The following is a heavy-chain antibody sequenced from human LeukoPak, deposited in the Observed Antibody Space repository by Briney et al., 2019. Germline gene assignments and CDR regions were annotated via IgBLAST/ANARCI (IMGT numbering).Heavy chain of an antibody. D-gene: IGHD3-22*01. CDR3: GGVVGRSSGHPKPDYYYYGMDV. Sequence: SETLSLTCSVSGDSMEIDYWNWIRQPAGKGLEWIGRFYNSGSTNYSPSLKSRVTISVDTSKNQFSLKLSSVTAADTAVYYCGGVVGRSSGHPKPDYYYYGMDVWGQGTTVTVSS. J-gene: IGHJ6*02. CDR2: FYNSGST. CDR1: GDSMEIDY. V-gene: IGHV4-4*07.